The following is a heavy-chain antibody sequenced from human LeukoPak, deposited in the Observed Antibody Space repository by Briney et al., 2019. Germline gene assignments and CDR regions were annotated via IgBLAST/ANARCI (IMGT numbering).Heavy chain of an antibody. V-gene: IGHV3-11*04. CDR2: ISSSGSTI. CDR1: GFTFSDYY. D-gene: IGHD1-26*01. J-gene: IGHJ1*01. Sequence: PGGSLRLSCAASGFTFSDYYMSWIRQAPGKGRGCVSYISSSGSTIYYADSVKGRFTISRDNAKNSLYLQMNSLRPEDPAVCYRASSIKVGAIEHYFHHWGQGPVVPVSS. CDR3: ASSIKVGAIEHYFHH.